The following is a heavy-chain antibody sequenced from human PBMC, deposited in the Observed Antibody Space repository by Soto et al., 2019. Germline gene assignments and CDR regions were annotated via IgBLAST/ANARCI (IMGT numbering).Heavy chain of an antibody. Sequence: SETLSLTCAVSCGSISSYYWSWIRQPPGKGLEWIGYVSYSGSTNYNPSLNSQVTISVDTSKNQFSLKLSSVTAADTPVYYWAAGRWKHLLFHYWGQGTMVTVSS. J-gene: IGHJ4*02. CDR3: AAGRWKHLLFHY. V-gene: IGHV4-59*01. CDR1: CGSISSYY. D-gene: IGHD1-1*01. CDR2: VSYSGST.